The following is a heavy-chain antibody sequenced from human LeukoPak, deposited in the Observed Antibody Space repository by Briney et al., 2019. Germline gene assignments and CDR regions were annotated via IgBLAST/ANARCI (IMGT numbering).Heavy chain of an antibody. CDR1: GFTFSGSA. CDR3: ARGFYYFDY. V-gene: IGHV3-73*01. J-gene: IGHJ4*02. CDR2: VRSKADSYAT. Sequence: GGSLRLSCVASGFTFSGSAIHWVRQASGKGLEWVGRVRSKADSYATAYTASMKGRFIISRDDSKNTAYLQMNSLKTEDTAVYYCARGFYYFDYWGQGTLVTVSS.